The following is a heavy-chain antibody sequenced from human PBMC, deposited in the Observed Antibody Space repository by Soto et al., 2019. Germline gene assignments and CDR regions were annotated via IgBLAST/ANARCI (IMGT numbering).Heavy chain of an antibody. J-gene: IGHJ4*02. CDR2: IWYDGSKT. CDR3: VTDIGDCSWYALAY. Sequence: QVHLVESGGGVVQPGTSLRLACAASGFRFSGYGMQWVRQTPGKGLEWVGGIWYDGSKTFYADSVKDRFTIPRDNSNNNVFLQLDSLRAEDTAVYHCVTDIGDCSWYALAYWGPGSMVTVSS. V-gene: IGHV3-33*03. CDR1: GFRFSGYG. D-gene: IGHD2-21*02.